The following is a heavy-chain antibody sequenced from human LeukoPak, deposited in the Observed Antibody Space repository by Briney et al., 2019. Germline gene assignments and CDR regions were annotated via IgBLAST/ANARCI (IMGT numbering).Heavy chain of an antibody. Sequence: PSETLSLTCTVSGGSINSSSYYWGWIRQPPGKGLEWIGSIYYSGSTYYNPSLKSRVTISVDTSKNQFSLKLSSVTAADTAVYYCASACSGGSCYRGWFDPWGQGTLVTVSS. D-gene: IGHD2-15*01. CDR2: IYYSGST. J-gene: IGHJ5*02. V-gene: IGHV4-39*01. CDR3: ASACSGGSCYRGWFDP. CDR1: GGSINSSSYY.